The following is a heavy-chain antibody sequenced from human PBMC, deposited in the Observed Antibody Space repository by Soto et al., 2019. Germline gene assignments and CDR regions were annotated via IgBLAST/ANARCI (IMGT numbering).Heavy chain of an antibody. D-gene: IGHD4-17*01. J-gene: IGHJ4*02. Sequence: SETLSLTCTVSGGSISSSSYYWCWIRQPPGKGLECVGSMYYDGSTHYNPSPKSRVTISEDTSKKQFSLRLSSVTAADTAVYYCARGDYNDYYFDQWGQGTLVTVSS. CDR2: MYYDGST. V-gene: IGHV4-39*07. CDR3: ARGDYNDYYFDQ. CDR1: GGSISSSSYY.